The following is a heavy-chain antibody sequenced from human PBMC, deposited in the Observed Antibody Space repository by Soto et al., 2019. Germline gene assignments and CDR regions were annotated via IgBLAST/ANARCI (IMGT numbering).Heavy chain of an antibody. D-gene: IGHD3-10*01. Sequence: ASVKVCCTASGYTFTSYGISWVRQAPGQGLEWMGWISAYNGNTNYAQKLQGRVTMTTDTSTSTAYMELRSLRSDDTAVYYCARVARYYYGSGSYFWGQGTLVTVSS. CDR3: ARVARYYYGSGSYF. CDR2: ISAYNGNT. J-gene: IGHJ4*02. CDR1: GYTFTSYG. V-gene: IGHV1-18*01.